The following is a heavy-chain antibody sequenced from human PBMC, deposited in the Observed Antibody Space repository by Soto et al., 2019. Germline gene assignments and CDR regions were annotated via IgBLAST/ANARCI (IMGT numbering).Heavy chain of an antibody. V-gene: IGHV3-11*01. J-gene: IGHJ4*02. D-gene: IGHD6-6*01. CDR1: GFTFSDHY. Sequence: GGSLRLSCAASGFTFSDHYRAWFRQTPERGLEWLAYISHRSLTIYHARSVKDRFTISRDDATDSIYLQMNNLRVEDTAVYFCARGGGSSPFDYWGQGTVVTVYS. CDR2: ISHRSLTI. CDR3: ARGGGSSPFDY.